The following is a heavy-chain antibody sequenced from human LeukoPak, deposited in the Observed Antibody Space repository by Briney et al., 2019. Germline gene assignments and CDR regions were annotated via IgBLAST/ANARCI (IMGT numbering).Heavy chain of an antibody. J-gene: IGHJ4*02. V-gene: IGHV3-23*01. Sequence: PGGSLRLSCEVSGFTLNTYGMHWVRQAPGKGLEWVSAISGSGSSTFYADSVKGRSTISRDNSKSTLYLQMNSLRAEDTAVYYCVKRGSGWYFDYWGQGTLVTVSS. CDR3: VKRGSGWYFDY. CDR2: ISGSGSST. CDR1: GFTLNTYG. D-gene: IGHD6-19*01.